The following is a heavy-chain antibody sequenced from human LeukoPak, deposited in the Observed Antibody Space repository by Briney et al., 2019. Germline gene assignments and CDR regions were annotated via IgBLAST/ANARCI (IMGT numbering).Heavy chain of an antibody. D-gene: IGHD3-22*01. CDR2: ISAYNGNT. CDR1: GYTFTGYY. J-gene: IGHJ6*03. V-gene: IGHV1-18*04. CDR3: ARFGGSGYYPKALYYYYYYMDV. Sequence: ASVKVSCKASGYTFTGYYMHWVRQAPGQGLEWMGWISAYNGNTNYAQKLQGRVTMTTDTSTSTAYMELRSLRSDDTAVYYCARFGGSGYYPKALYYYYYYMDVWGKGTTVTVSS.